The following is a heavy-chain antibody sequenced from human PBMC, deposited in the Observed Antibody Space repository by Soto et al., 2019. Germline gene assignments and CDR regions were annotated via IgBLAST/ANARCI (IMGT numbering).Heavy chain of an antibody. J-gene: IGHJ5*02. V-gene: IGHV1-46*01. CDR3: ARDRVSGYCSGGGCAGWFDP. CDR2: INPKGDTT. CDR1: GYTFASYY. D-gene: IGHD2-15*01. Sequence: QVQLVQSGAEVKKPGASVKVSCKASGYTFASYYLHWVRQAPGQGLELMGLINPKGDTTTYAQKFQGRVTMTRDTSTSTVFMELSSLRSEDTAVYYCARDRVSGYCSGGGCAGWFDPWGQGTLVTVSS.